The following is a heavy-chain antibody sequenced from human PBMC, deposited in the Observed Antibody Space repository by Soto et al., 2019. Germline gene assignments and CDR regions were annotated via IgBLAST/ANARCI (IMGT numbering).Heavy chain of an antibody. Sequence: PSETLSLTCTVSGGSISSGDYYWSWIRQPPGKGLEWIGYIYYSGSTYYNPSLKSRVTISVDTSKNQFSLKLSSVTAADTAVYYCASDNRSMVRGVIDSYFDYWGQGTLVTVSS. CDR3: ASDNRSMVRGVIDSYFDY. D-gene: IGHD3-10*01. V-gene: IGHV4-30-4*01. J-gene: IGHJ4*02. CDR2: IYYSGST. CDR1: GGSISSGDYY.